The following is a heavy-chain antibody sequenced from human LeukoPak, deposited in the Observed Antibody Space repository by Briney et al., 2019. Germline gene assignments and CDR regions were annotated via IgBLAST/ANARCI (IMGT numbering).Heavy chain of an antibody. Sequence: GXSXRLSCAASGFTFSDYSMNWVRQAPGMGLEWVSSISSRRTYISYADSVKGRFTISRDNAKNSLYLEMNSLRAEDTAVYYCVRDRSGSYPYYFDFWGQGTLVT. J-gene: IGHJ4*02. CDR3: VRDRSGSYPYYFDF. D-gene: IGHD1-26*01. V-gene: IGHV3-21*01. CDR1: GFTFSDYS. CDR2: ISSRRTYI.